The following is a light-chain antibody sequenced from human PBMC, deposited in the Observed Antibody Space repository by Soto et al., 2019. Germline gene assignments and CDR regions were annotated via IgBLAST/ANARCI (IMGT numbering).Light chain of an antibody. V-gene: IGKV3-11*01. Sequence: EIVLTQSPATLSLSPGERATLSCRVSRSVGSSLVWYQQKPGQAPRLLIYDASNRATGIPARFSGSGSGTDFTLTISSLEPEDFAVYYCQQRRDWPITFGQGTRLEIK. J-gene: IGKJ5*01. CDR2: DAS. CDR3: QQRRDWPIT. CDR1: RSVGSS.